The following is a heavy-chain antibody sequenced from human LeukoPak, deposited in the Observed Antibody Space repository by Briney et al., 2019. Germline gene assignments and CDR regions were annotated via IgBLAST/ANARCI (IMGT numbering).Heavy chain of an antibody. J-gene: IGHJ5*02. V-gene: IGHV4-59*01. Sequence: PSETLSLTCTVSGGSISSYYWSWIRQPPGKGLEWIGYIYYSGSTNYNPSLKSRVTISVDTSKNQFSLKLSSATAADTAVYYCARVDRDSSGYYWFDPWGQGTLVTVSS. CDR3: ARVDRDSSGYYWFDP. D-gene: IGHD3-22*01. CDR2: IYYSGST. CDR1: GGSISSYY.